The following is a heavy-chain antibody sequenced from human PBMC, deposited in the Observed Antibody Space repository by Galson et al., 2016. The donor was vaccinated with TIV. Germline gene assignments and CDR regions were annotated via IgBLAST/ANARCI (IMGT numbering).Heavy chain of an antibody. CDR2: ISGGGGST. CDR1: EFTFSSYA. CDR3: AKINSSGYNYGGRFVY. J-gene: IGHJ4*02. Sequence: SLRLSCAASEFTFSSYAITWVRQAPGKGLEWISAISGGGGSTYHTDSVKGRFTISRDNSKNTVFLQMNSLRAEDTAVYYCAKINSSGYNYGGRFVYWGQGTLVTVSS. V-gene: IGHV3-23*01. D-gene: IGHD3-22*01.